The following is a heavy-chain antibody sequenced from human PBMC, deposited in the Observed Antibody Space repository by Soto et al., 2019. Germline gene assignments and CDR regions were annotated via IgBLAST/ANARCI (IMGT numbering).Heavy chain of an antibody. CDR2: INAGNGNT. D-gene: IGHD2-8*01. Sequence: GASVKVSCKASGCTFTSYAMHWVRQAPGQRLEWMGWINAGNGNTKYSQKFQGRVSITRDTSASTAYMELSSLRSEDTAVYYCARDPGLMVYATLDYWGQGTLVTVPS. CDR1: GCTFTSYA. J-gene: IGHJ4*02. CDR3: ARDPGLMVYATLDY. V-gene: IGHV1-3*01.